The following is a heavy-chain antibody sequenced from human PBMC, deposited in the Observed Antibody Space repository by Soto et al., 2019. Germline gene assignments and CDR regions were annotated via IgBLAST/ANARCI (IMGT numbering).Heavy chain of an antibody. V-gene: IGHV6-1*01. J-gene: IGHJ6*02. CDR2: TYYRSKWYN. CDR3: ARDLLRSIVVVPAAITTVVYYYYGMDV. CDR1: GDSVSSNSAS. Sequence: SQTLSLTCAISGDSVSSNSASWNWIRQSPSRGLERLGRTYYRSKWYNDYAVSVKSRITINPDTSKNQFSLQLNSVTPEDTAVYYCARDLLRSIVVVPAAITTVVYYYYGMDVWGQGTTVTVSS. D-gene: IGHD2-2*02.